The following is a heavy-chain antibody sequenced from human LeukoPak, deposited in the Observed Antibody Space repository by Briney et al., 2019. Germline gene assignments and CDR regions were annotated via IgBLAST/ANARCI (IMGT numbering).Heavy chain of an antibody. CDR3: AKDGPYGSGSYNWFDP. J-gene: IGHJ5*02. Sequence: GGSLRLSCAASGFTFSSYEMNWVRQAPGKGLEWVSYISNSGSTKYYADSVKGRFTISRDNSKSTLYPQMNSLRAEDTAVYYCAKDGPYGSGSYNWFDPWGQGTLVTVSS. CDR1: GFTFSSYE. V-gene: IGHV3-48*03. CDR2: ISNSGSTK. D-gene: IGHD3-10*01.